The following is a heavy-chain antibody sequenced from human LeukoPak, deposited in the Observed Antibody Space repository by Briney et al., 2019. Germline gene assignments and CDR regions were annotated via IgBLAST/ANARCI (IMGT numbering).Heavy chain of an antibody. V-gene: IGHV5-51*01. Sequence: GESLKISCKGSGYGFTSYWIGWVRQMRGKGLEWMGIIYSGDSDARYSPSFQGQATISSDKSIRTAYLQWSRLKASDTAMYYCPRRVGRAGTTDFDYWGQGTLVTVSS. J-gene: IGHJ4*02. CDR1: GYGFTSYW. CDR3: PRRVGRAGTTDFDY. CDR2: IYSGDSDA. D-gene: IGHD1-14*01.